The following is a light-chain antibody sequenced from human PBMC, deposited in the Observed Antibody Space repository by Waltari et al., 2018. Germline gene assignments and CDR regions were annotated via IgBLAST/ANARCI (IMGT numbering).Light chain of an antibody. CDR1: QSVLYNSNSKNY. V-gene: IGKV4-1*01. CDR2: WSS. CDR3: QQYYVTPWT. Sequence: DIVMTQSPDSLAVSLGERATINCRSSQSVLYNSNSKNYLAWYQQKPGQPPKLLIYWSSTRGSGVPARFSGSGSGTYFTLTISSLQAEDVAVYYCQQYYVTPWTFGQGTKVEIK. J-gene: IGKJ1*01.